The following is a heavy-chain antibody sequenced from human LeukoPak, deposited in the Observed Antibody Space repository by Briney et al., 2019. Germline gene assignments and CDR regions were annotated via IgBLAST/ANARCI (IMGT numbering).Heavy chain of an antibody. CDR2: MNPNSGNT. CDR3: ASSEGYGDYPLDY. CDR1: GYTFTSYD. D-gene: IGHD4-17*01. V-gene: IGHV1-8*01. Sequence: ASVKVSCKASGYTFTSYDINWVRQATGQGLEWMGWMNPNSGNTGYAQKFQGRVTITTDESTSTAYMELSSLRSEDTAVYYCASSEGYGDYPLDYWGQGTLVTVSS. J-gene: IGHJ4*02.